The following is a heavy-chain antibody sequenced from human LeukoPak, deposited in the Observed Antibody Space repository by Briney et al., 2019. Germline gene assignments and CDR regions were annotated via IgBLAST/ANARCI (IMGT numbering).Heavy chain of an antibody. Sequence: ASVKVSCKASGYTFTSYDINWVRQATGQGLEWMGWMNPNSGNTGYAQKFQGRVTMTRNTSISTAYMELSSLRSEDTAVYYCARGRGAGYSYGRYYFDYWGQGTLVTVSS. CDR1: GYTFTSYD. J-gene: IGHJ4*02. D-gene: IGHD5-18*01. CDR2: MNPNSGNT. V-gene: IGHV1-8*01. CDR3: ARGRGAGYSYGRYYFDY.